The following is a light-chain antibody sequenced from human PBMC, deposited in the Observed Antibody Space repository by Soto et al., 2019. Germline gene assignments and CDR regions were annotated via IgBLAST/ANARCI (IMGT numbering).Light chain of an antibody. V-gene: IGKV1-5*03. CDR1: QTINTW. J-gene: IGKJ1*01. Sequence: IQMTQSPSTLSASVGDRVTITCRASQTINTWLAWYQQKPGKAPKLLMHKASSLETGVPSRFSGSGSGTEFTLTISSLQPDDFATYYCQQYDSLSAFGQGTKVEIK. CDR2: KAS. CDR3: QQYDSLSA.